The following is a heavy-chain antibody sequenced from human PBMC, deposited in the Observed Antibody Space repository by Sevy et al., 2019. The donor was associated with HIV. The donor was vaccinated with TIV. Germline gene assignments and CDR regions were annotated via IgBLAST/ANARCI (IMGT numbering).Heavy chain of an antibody. D-gene: IGHD3-9*01. CDR1: GFTFSSAW. CDR2: IQSKTDGGTT. V-gene: IGHV3-15*01. CDR3: TTDTSTGYFDWLLDFDY. J-gene: IGHJ4*02. Sequence: GGSLRLSCAASGFTFSSAWMRWVRQAPGMGLEWVGRIQSKTDGGTTDYAASVKGRFTISRDDSVNTLYLQMNSLTTDDTAVYYCTTDTSTGYFDWLLDFDYWGQGTLVTVSS.